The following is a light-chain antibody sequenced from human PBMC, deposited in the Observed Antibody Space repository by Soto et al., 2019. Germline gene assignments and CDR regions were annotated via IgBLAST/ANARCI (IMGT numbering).Light chain of an antibody. J-gene: IGKJ2*01. V-gene: IGKV3-15*01. CDR1: QSIRDN. CDR3: QQYDYWPPYT. Sequence: EIVMTQSPATLSVSPGERAIVSCRASQSIRDNLAWYQQTPGRAPRLLICGASIRATGVPARFSGSGSGTEFTLTISSLQSEDFAVYYCQQYDYWPPYTFGQGTKVEIK. CDR2: GAS.